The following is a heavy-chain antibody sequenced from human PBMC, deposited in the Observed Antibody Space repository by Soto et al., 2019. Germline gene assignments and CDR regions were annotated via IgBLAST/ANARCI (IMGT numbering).Heavy chain of an antibody. D-gene: IGHD3-9*01. CDR1: GGSISSCGYY. CDR3: ASLALRYFDWLIDY. V-gene: IGHV4-31*03. CDR2: IYYSGST. Sequence: PSETLSLTCTVSGGSISSCGYYWSWIRQHPGKGLVWIGYIYYSGSTYYNPSLKSRVTISVDTSKNQFSLKLSSVTAADTAVYYCASLALRYFDWLIDYWGQGTLVTVSS. J-gene: IGHJ4*02.